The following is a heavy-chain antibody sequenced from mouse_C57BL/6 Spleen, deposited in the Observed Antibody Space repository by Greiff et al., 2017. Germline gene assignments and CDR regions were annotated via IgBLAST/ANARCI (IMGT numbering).Heavy chain of an antibody. D-gene: IGHD2-2*01. J-gene: IGHJ4*01. CDR1: GFNIKDDY. V-gene: IGHV14-4*01. Sequence: EVKLQQSGAELVRPGASVKLSCTASGFNIKDDYMHWVKQRPEQGLEWIGWIEPENGDTEYASKFQGKAIITADTSSNTAYLQLSILTSEDTAVYYCTTSSYGYDYYAMDYWGQGTSVTVSS. CDR2: IEPENGDT. CDR3: TTSSYGYDYYAMDY.